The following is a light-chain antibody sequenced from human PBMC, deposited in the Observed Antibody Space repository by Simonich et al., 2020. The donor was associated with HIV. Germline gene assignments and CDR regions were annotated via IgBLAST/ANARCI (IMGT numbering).Light chain of an antibody. J-gene: IGKJ1*01. CDR3: QQYYSTPWT. Sequence: DIVMTQSPDSLSVSLGERATINYKSSLSFLYNSNNKNSLSCYQQKPGQPPKLLIYWASTRESGVPDRVSGSGSGTDFTLTISSLQAEDVAVYYCQQYYSTPWTFGQGTKVEIK. V-gene: IGKV4-1*01. CDR2: WAS. CDR1: LSFLYNSNNKNS.